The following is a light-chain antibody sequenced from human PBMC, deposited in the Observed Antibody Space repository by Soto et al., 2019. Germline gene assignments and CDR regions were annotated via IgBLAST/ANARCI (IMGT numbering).Light chain of an antibody. J-gene: IGKJ1*01. CDR1: QSVSGNY. Sequence: EVVLTQFPVTLSLSPGEKATLSCRASQSVSGNYLAWYQHQPGRPPRMLINAASDRVPGIPDRFVGSGSGTDFTLNITRLESEDFAVYYCQQYSRSPYAFGLGTKLEVK. CDR3: QQYSRSPYA. V-gene: IGKV3-20*01. CDR2: AAS.